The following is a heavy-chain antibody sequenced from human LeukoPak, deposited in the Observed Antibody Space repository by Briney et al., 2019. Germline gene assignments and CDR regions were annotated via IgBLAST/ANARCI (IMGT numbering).Heavy chain of an antibody. CDR2: ISGSGLST. D-gene: IGHD6-19*01. J-gene: IGHJ5*02. CDR3: AKSRVAVAAPRNWFDP. Sequence: GGSLRLSCAASGFTFSSYAMSWVRQAPGKGLEWVSIISGSGLSTYYADSVKGRFTISRDNSNNTLYLQMNSLRVEDTAVYYCAKSRVAVAAPRNWFDPWGQGTLVTVSS. V-gene: IGHV3-23*01. CDR1: GFTFSSYA.